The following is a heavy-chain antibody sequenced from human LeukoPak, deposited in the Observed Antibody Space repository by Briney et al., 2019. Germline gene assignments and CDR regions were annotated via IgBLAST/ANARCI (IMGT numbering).Heavy chain of an antibody. Sequence: PGGSLRLSCAASGFTFSSYAMHWVRQAPGKGLEWVAVISYDGSNKYYADSVKGRFTISRDNSKNTLYLQMNSLRAEDTAVYYCARTEYPRYYFDYWGQGTLVTVSS. D-gene: IGHD2/OR15-2a*01. J-gene: IGHJ4*02. CDR1: GFTFSSYA. CDR2: ISYDGSNK. V-gene: IGHV3-30-3*01. CDR3: ARTEYPRYYFDY.